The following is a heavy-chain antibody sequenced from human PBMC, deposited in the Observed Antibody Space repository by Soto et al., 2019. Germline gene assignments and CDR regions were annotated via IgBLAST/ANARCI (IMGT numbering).Heavy chain of an antibody. CDR3: ARDSPPPRE. V-gene: IGHV1-18*01. J-gene: IGHJ4*02. CDR1: GYTFTSYH. Sequence: QVQLVQSGAEVKKPGASVKVSCKASGYTFTSYHITWVRQAPGQGLEWMGWISAYNGNTNYAQKPPGRVTLTADTSTSTASMELRSLRSADSAVYYCARDSPPPREWGQGTLVTVSS. CDR2: ISAYNGNT.